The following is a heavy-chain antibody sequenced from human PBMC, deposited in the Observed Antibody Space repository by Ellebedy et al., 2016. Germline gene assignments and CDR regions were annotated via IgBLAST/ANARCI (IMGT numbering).Heavy chain of an antibody. D-gene: IGHD3-9*01. Sequence: GESLKISCAASGFAFSSYDIHWIRQAPGKGLEWVAFMSHDGTKSNYGDCARGRFTISRDNAKNIAYLHMSSLRPDDTAVYFCAKTMGDEWFDGLLGYFDHWGQGALVTVSS. CDR3: AKTMGDEWFDGLLGYFDH. CDR2: MSHDGTKS. V-gene: IGHV3-30*02. CDR1: GFAFSSYD. J-gene: IGHJ4*02.